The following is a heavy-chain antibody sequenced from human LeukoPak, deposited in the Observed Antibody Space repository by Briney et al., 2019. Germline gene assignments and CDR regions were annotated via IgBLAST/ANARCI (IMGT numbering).Heavy chain of an antibody. V-gene: IGHV3-66*01. Sequence: GGPLSPSVAASGFTAVGNYWSGAGQAPGKGLEGASVIYSGASTYYADSVKGRFIISRDNSKNTLYLQMNSLRAEDTAVYYCARDKDLYYYFYGMDVWGQGTTVTVSS. CDR3: ARDKDLYYYFYGMDV. J-gene: IGHJ6*02. CDR1: GFTAVGNY. CDR2: IYSGAST.